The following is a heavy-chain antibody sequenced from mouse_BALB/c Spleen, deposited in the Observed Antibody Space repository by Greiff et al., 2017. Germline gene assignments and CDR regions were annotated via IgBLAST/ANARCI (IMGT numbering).Heavy chain of an antibody. V-gene: IGHV1S81*02. CDR2: INPSNGGT. J-gene: IGHJ1*01. D-gene: IGHD3-3*01. Sequence: QVQLQQSGAELVKPGASVKLSCKASGYTFTSYYMYWVKLRPGQGLEWIGEINPSNGGTNFNEKFKSKATLTVDKSSSTAYMQLSSLTSEDSAVYYCTRGRDVDVWGAGTTVTVSS. CDR1: GYTFTSYY. CDR3: TRGRDVDV.